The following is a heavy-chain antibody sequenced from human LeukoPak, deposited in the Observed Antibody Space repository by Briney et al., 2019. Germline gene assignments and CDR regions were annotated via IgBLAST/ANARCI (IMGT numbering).Heavy chain of an antibody. D-gene: IGHD3-10*01. J-gene: IGHJ3*02. CDR2: IYYSGST. V-gene: IGHV4-39*07. CDR1: GGSISSSSYY. Sequence: SETLSFNCTGSGGSISSSSYYWDWTRQPPGKVLEWIGSIYYSGSTYYHPSLKSRVTISVDTSKNQFSLKLSSVTAADTAVYYCARGVPRSTFDIWGQGTMVTVSS. CDR3: ARGVPRSTFDI.